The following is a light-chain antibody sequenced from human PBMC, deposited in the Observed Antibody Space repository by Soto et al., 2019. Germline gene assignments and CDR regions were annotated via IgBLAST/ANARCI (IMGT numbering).Light chain of an antibody. CDR2: AAS. CDR1: QGIRND. V-gene: IGKV1-6*01. Sequence: AIQMTQSPSSLSASVGDRVTITCRASQGIRNDLGWYQQKPGKAPKLLIYAASSLQSGVPSRFSGIGSGTDFTLTISSLQPEDFANYYCLQDYNYPWTFGQGTKVEIK. J-gene: IGKJ1*01. CDR3: LQDYNYPWT.